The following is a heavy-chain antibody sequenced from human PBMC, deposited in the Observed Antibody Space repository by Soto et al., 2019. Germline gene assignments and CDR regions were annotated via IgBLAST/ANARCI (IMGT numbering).Heavy chain of an antibody. CDR3: ARLIVDYDILTGYSPDVLDF. CDR2: INPSGGST. V-gene: IGHV1-46*01. J-gene: IGHJ3*01. Sequence: ASVKVSCKASGYTFTSYYMHWVRQAPGQGLEWMGIINPSGGSTSYAQKFQGRVTMTRDTSTSTVYMELSSLRSEDTAVYYCARLIVDYDILTGYSPDVLDFWGKGTMVTVS. CDR1: GYTFTSYY. D-gene: IGHD3-9*01.